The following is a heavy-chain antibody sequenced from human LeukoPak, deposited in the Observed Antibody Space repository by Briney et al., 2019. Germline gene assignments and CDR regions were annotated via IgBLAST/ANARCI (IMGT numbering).Heavy chain of an antibody. CDR3: ARDYSSSFEGGWFDP. J-gene: IGHJ5*02. D-gene: IGHD6-6*01. CDR1: GGSISSGSYY. V-gene: IGHV4-61*02. Sequence: SETLSLTCTVSGGSISSGSYYWSWIRQPAGKGLEWIVRIYTSGSTNYNPSLKSRVTISVDTSKNQFSLKLSSVTAADTAVYYCARDYSSSFEGGWFDPWGQGTLVTVFS. CDR2: IYTSGST.